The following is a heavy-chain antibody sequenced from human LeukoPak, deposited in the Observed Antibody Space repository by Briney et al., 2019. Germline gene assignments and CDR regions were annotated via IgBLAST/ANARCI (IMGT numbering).Heavy chain of an antibody. CDR3: ARGGTRGLLTDNWFDP. CDR1: GGTFSRYA. V-gene: IGHV1-69*13. Sequence: ASVKVSCKASGGTFSRYAISWVRQAPGQGLEWMGGIIPIFGTANYAQKFQGRVTIMADESTSTAYMELSSLRSEDTAVYYCARGGTRGLLTDNWFDPWGQGTLVTVSS. CDR2: IIPIFGTA. D-gene: IGHD3-10*01. J-gene: IGHJ5*02.